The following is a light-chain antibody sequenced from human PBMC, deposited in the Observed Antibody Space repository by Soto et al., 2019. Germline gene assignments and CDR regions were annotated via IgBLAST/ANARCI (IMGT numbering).Light chain of an antibody. V-gene: IGKV3-11*01. Sequence: EIVLTQSPATLSLSPGERATLSCRASQSVSSYLAWYQQKPGQAPRLLIYDASNRATGIPARFSGSGSGTDFTLTISSLEPEAFAVYYCQQRSNWPQIPFGQGTRLEIK. CDR3: QQRSNWPQIP. CDR2: DAS. CDR1: QSVSSY. J-gene: IGKJ5*01.